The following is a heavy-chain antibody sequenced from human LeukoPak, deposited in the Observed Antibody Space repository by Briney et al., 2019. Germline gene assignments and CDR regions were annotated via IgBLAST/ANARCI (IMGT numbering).Heavy chain of an antibody. J-gene: IGHJ4*02. CDR3: ATSNDAKIAPFDH. CDR2: INTKGET. Sequence: PSETLSLTCTVSGVSMSAYQWSWVRQSPEKGLEWIGCINTKGETSYNPSLKSRVTTSVDTSKSQFSLRLTSVTAADTAGYYCATSNDAKIAPFDHWGQGTLVTVSS. D-gene: IGHD2-21*01. V-gene: IGHV4-4*09. CDR1: GVSMSAYQ.